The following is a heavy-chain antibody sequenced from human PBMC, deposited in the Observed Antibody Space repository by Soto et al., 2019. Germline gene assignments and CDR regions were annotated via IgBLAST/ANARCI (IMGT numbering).Heavy chain of an antibody. J-gene: IGHJ6*02. D-gene: IGHD2-2*01. CDR3: ATERDVYHAYYYYGMEV. CDR1: GGTFNSYA. V-gene: IGHV1-69*01. CDR2: VSPLRGST. Sequence: QVQLVQSGAAVKKPGSSVRVSCKASGGTFNSYAFSWVRQAPGQGLEWMGRVSPLRGSTNLAQKFQGRVTITADEATIAVYMGVSRLRSEDTAVYYCATERDVYHAYYYYGMEVWGQGTTVSVSS.